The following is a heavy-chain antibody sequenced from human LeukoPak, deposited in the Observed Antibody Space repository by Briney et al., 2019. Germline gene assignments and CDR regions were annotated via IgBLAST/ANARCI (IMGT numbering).Heavy chain of an antibody. CDR3: AREFPITMIV. CDR1: GGSISSGGYS. Sequence: SETLSLTCAVSGGSISSGGYSWSWIRQPPGKGLEWIGYIYHSGSTYYNPSLKSRVTISVDRSKNQFSLKLSSVTAADTAVYYCAREFPITMIVWSQGTLVTVSS. D-gene: IGHD3-22*01. J-gene: IGHJ4*02. V-gene: IGHV4-30-2*01. CDR2: IYHSGST.